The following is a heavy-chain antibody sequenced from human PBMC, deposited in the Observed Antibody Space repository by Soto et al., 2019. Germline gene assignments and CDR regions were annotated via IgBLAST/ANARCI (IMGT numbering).Heavy chain of an antibody. CDR2: IWYDGSNK. Sequence: PGGSLRLSCAASGFTFSSYGMHWVRQAPGKGLEWVAVIWYDGSNKYYADSVKGRFTISRDNSKNTLYLQMNSLRAEDTAVYYCARDRRRYCTNGVCFPFDYWGQGTLVTVSS. J-gene: IGHJ4*02. D-gene: IGHD2-8*01. CDR3: ARDRRRYCTNGVCFPFDY. V-gene: IGHV3-33*01. CDR1: GFTFSSYG.